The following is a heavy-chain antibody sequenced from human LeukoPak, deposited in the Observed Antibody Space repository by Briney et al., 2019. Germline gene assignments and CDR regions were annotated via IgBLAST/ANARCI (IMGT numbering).Heavy chain of an antibody. V-gene: IGHV3-30*03. Sequence: GGSLRLSCAASGFTFSSYGMHWVRQAPGKGLEWVAVISYDGSNKYYADSVKGRFTISRDNSKNTLYLQMNSLRAEDTAVYYCASEGKAVEFDYWGQGTLVTASS. J-gene: IGHJ4*02. CDR2: ISYDGSNK. D-gene: IGHD6-19*01. CDR1: GFTFSSYG. CDR3: ASEGKAVEFDY.